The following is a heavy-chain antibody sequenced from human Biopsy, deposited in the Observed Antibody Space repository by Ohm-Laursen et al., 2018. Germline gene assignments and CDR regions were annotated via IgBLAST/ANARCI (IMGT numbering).Heavy chain of an antibody. Sequence: SLRLSCTASGFTFSSYGMHWVRQAPGKGLEWVAFIWYDGFNRYYADSVRGRFTISRDNSESTLYLQMNSLRADDTAVYHCAKAPCTQFGSGACHDPFDKWGQGTTVTVSS. D-gene: IGHD3-10*01. CDR3: AKAPCTQFGSGACHDPFDK. CDR2: IWYDGFNR. V-gene: IGHV3-33*06. CDR1: GFTFSSYG. J-gene: IGHJ3*02.